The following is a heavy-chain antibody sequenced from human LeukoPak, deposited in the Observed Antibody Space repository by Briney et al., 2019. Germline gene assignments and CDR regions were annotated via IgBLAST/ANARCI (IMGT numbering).Heavy chain of an antibody. CDR3: ARGSQPPYYYYYGMDV. Sequence: SETLSLTCAVHGGSFSGYYWSWIRQPPGKGLEWIGEINHSGSTNYNPSLKSRVTISVDTSKNQFSLKLSSVTAADTAVYYCARGSQPPYYYYYGMDVWGQGTTVTVSS. J-gene: IGHJ6*02. CDR1: GGSFSGYY. CDR2: INHSGST. V-gene: IGHV4-34*01.